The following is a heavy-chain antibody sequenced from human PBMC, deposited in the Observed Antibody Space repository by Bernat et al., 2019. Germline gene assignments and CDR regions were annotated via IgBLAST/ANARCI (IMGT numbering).Heavy chain of an antibody. D-gene: IGHD1-26*01. CDR3: ARIDGGSYLAWYFDL. V-gene: IGHV3-7*03. CDR1: GFTFSSYW. Sequence: EVQLVESGGGLVQPGGSLRLSCAASGFTFSSYWMSWVRQAPGKGLEWVADIKQDGSEKYYVDSVKGRFTISRDNAKNSLYLQMNSLRAEDTAVYYCARIDGGSYLAWYFDLWGRGTLVTVSS. J-gene: IGHJ2*01. CDR2: IKQDGSEK.